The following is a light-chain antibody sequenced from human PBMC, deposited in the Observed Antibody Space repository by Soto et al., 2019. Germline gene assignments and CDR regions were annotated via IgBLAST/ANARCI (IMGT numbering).Light chain of an antibody. Sequence: QAVVTQPASVSGSPGQSITISCTGTSRDVGAYGYVSWYLQYPDKAPQLLIYYVDHRPSGVSSRFSGSKSGNTASLTISGLQAEDEGDYYCCSYADGSIYFFGTGTKLTVL. CDR1: SRDVGAYGY. CDR2: YVD. J-gene: IGLJ1*01. CDR3: CSYADGSIYF. V-gene: IGLV2-14*03.